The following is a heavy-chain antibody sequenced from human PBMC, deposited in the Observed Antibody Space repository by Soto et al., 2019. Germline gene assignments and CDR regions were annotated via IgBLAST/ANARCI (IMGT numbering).Heavy chain of an antibody. CDR1: GGSISTSNW. D-gene: IGHD3-10*01. J-gene: IGHJ4*02. CDR2: IYHSGST. CDR3: TRYPYGPGIPN. V-gene: IGHV4-4*02. Sequence: QVQLQESGPGLVKASGTLSLTCAVSGGSISTSNWWSWVRQPPGKGREWIGEIYHSGSTNYNPSLKSRVTISIDKSKNQFSLRLSSVTAADTAVYYCTRYPYGPGIPNWGQGTLVTVSS.